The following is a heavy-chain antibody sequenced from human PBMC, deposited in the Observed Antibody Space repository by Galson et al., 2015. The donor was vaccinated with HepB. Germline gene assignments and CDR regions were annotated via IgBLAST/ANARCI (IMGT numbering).Heavy chain of an antibody. CDR2: IWYDGSNK. CDR3: AKDPNGDYVGGFEM. V-gene: IGHV3-33*06. CDR1: GFTFSSYG. Sequence: SLRLSCAASGFTFSSYGMHWVRQAPGKGLEWVTVIWYDGSNKYYADSVRGRFTISRDNSKNTLHLQMDSLTVDDAAVYYCAKDPNGDYVGGFEMWGQGTMVTVSS. D-gene: IGHD3-10*02. J-gene: IGHJ3*02.